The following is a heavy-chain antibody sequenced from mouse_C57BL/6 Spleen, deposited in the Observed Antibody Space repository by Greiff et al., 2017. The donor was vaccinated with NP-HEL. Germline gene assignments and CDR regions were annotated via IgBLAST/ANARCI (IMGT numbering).Heavy chain of an antibody. Sequence: QVQLQPPGAELVKPGASVKMSCKASGYTFTSYWITWVKQRPGHGLEWIGDIYPGSGSTNYNEKFKSKATLTVDTSSSTAYMQLSSLTSEDSAVYYCAREDGSSYGYYFDYWGQGTTLTVSS. CDR1: GYTFTSYW. CDR2: IYPGSGST. D-gene: IGHD1-1*01. V-gene: IGHV1-55*01. CDR3: AREDGSSYGYYFDY. J-gene: IGHJ2*01.